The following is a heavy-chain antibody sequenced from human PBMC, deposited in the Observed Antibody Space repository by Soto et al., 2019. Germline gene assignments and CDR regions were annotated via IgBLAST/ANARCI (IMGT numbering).Heavy chain of an antibody. V-gene: IGHV3-30*18. D-gene: IGHD4-17*01. Sequence: QVQLVESGGGVVQPGRSLRLSCAASGFTFSSYGMHWVRQAPGKGLEWVAVISYDGSNKYYADSVKGRFTISRDNSKNTLYLQMNSLRAEDTAVYYCAKDHDYGARVYCDLWGRGTLVTVSS. CDR2: ISYDGSNK. J-gene: IGHJ2*01. CDR1: GFTFSSYG. CDR3: AKDHDYGARVYCDL.